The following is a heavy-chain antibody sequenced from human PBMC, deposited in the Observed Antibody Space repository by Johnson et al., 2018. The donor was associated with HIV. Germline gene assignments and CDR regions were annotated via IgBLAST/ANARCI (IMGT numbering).Heavy chain of an antibody. V-gene: IGHV3-30*18. D-gene: IGHD3-10*01. CDR2: ISYDGSNK. J-gene: IGHJ3*02. CDR3: TKCGDADAFDI. Sequence: QVRLVESGGGLIQPGGSLRLSCEASGFTFSSYAMNWVRQAPGKGLEWVAVISYDGSNKYYADSVKGRFTISRDNSKNTLYLQMNSLRAEDTAGYYCTKCGDADAFDIWGQGTMVTVSS. CDR1: GFTFSSYA.